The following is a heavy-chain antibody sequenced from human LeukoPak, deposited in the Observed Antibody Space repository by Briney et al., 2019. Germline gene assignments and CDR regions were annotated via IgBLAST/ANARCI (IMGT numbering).Heavy chain of an antibody. CDR2: IYYSGST. J-gene: IGHJ4*02. D-gene: IGHD2-21*01. V-gene: IGHV4-39*07. Sequence: SETLSLTCTVSGGSISSSGYYWGWIRQPPGKGLEWIGSIYYSGSTYYNPSLKSRLTISSDTSNNQFSLKLSSVTAADPAVYYWARGLVGLDYWGQGTLVTVSS. CDR1: GGSISSSGYY. CDR3: ARGLVGLDY.